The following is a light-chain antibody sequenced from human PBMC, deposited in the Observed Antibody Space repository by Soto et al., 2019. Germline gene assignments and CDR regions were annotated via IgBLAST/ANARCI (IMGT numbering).Light chain of an antibody. Sequence: AIRMTQSPSSLSASTGDRVTITCRAIQGISTYLAWYQQKPGKAPKLLIYAASTLQSGVPSRFSGSGSGTDFTLTIRCRKSEDFATYYCQQYYSYPYTVGQGTKLEIK. J-gene: IGKJ2*01. CDR2: AAS. CDR3: QQYYSYPYT. CDR1: QGISTY. V-gene: IGKV1-8*01.